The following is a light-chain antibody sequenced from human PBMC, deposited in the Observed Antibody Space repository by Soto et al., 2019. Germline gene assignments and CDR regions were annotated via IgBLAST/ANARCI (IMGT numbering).Light chain of an antibody. Sequence: DIPMTQSPSTLSAAVGDRVTITCRASQSISSWLAWYQQKPGKAPKLLIYDASSLESGVPSRFSGSGSGTEFTLTISSLQPVDFATYYCQQYNSYPYTFGQGTKLEIQ. CDR3: QQYNSYPYT. J-gene: IGKJ2*01. V-gene: IGKV1-5*01. CDR1: QSISSW. CDR2: DAS.